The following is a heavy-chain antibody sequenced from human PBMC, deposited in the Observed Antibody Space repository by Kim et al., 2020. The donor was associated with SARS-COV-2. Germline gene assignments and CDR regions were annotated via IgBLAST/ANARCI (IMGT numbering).Heavy chain of an antibody. D-gene: IGHD2-2*01. CDR3: ARDIVVVPAAMGFDY. V-gene: IGHV1-46*01. Sequence: QKFQGKVTMTRDTSTSTVYMELSSLRSEDTAVYYCARDIVVVPAAMGFDYWGQGTLVTVSS. J-gene: IGHJ4*02.